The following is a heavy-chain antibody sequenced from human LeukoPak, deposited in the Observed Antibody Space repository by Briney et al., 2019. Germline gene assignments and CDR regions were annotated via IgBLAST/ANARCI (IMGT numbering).Heavy chain of an antibody. D-gene: IGHD4-17*01. J-gene: IGHJ4*02. V-gene: IGHV4-34*01. CDR1: GGSFSGYY. CDR3: ALSISYGAQMDDKYYFDY. Sequence: PSETLSLTCAVYGGSFSGYYWSWIRQPPGKGLEWIGSIYYSGSTYYNPSLKSRVTISVDTSKNQFSLKLSSVTAADTAVYYCALSISYGAQMDDKYYFDYWGQGTLVTVSS. CDR2: IYYSGST.